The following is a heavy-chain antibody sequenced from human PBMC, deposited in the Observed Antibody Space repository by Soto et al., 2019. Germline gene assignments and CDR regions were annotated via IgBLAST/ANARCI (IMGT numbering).Heavy chain of an antibody. J-gene: IGHJ4*02. CDR2: VFWDDGE. V-gene: IGHV2-5*02. D-gene: IGHD1-26*01. CDR3: TQIYGSGSWGWYFHS. Sequence: GLDLEWLAVVFWDDGERYRPSLKTRVTITKDTSKNQVVLTMTNMDPVDTATYYCTQIYGSGSWGWYFHSWGQGSLVTVSS.